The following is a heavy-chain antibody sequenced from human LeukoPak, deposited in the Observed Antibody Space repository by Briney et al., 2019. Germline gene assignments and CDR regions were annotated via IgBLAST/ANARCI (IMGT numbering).Heavy chain of an antibody. V-gene: IGHV1-69*06. Sequence: ASVKVSCKASGGTFSSYAISWVRQAPGQGLEWMGGIIPIFGTANYAQKFQGRVTITADKSTSTAYMELSSLRSEDTAVYYCASQDYDFWSGHPPRYYYYMAVWGKGTTVTVSS. D-gene: IGHD3-3*01. CDR2: IIPIFGTA. J-gene: IGHJ6*03. CDR3: ASQDYDFWSGHPPRYYYYMAV. CDR1: GGTFSSYA.